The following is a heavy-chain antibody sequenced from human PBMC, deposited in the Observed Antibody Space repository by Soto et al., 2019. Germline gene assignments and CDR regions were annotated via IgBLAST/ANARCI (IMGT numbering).Heavy chain of an antibody. D-gene: IGHD3-16*01. CDR3: AGVNSPELRLKIWGWFDP. CDR2: INPNSGGT. CDR1: GYTFTGYY. Sequence: ASVKVSCKASGYTFTGYYMHWVRQAPGQGLEWMGWINPNSGGTNYAQKFQGRVTMTRDTSISTAYMELSRLRSDDTAVYYCAGVNSPELRLKIWGWFDPWGQGTLVTVSS. J-gene: IGHJ5*02. V-gene: IGHV1-2*02.